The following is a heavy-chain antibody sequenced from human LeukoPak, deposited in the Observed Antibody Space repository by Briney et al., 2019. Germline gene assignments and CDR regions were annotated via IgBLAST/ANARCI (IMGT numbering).Heavy chain of an antibody. D-gene: IGHD2-15*01. CDR1: GFSLSTSGVG. CDR3: AHISTRVVDSSVFDY. J-gene: IGHJ4*02. V-gene: IGHV2-5*02. CDR2: IYWDDDK. Sequence: SGPKLVKPTQTLTLTCTFSGFSLSTSGVGVGWIRKPPGKALEWLALIYWDDDKRYSPSLKSRLTITKDTSKNQVVLTMTNMDPVDTDTYYCAHISTRVVDSSVFDYWGQGTLVTVSS.